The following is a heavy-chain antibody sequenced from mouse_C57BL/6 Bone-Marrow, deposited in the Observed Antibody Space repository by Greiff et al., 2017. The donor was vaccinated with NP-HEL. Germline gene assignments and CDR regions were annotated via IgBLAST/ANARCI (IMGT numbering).Heavy chain of an antibody. Sequence: EVQLQQSGPELVKPGASVKLSCKASGYTFTDYYMNWVKQSHGKSLEWIGDINPNNGGTSYNQKFKGKATLTVAKSASTAYMELRSLTSEDSADYYWARRSQINSTGYHYAMDYWGQGTSVTVSS. CDR2: INPNNGGT. CDR1: GYTFTDYY. CDR3: ARRSQINSTGYHYAMDY. V-gene: IGHV1-26*01. D-gene: IGHD3-2*02. J-gene: IGHJ4*01.